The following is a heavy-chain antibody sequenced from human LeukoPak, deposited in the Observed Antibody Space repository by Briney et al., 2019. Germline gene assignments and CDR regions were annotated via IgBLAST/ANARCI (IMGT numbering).Heavy chain of an antibody. Sequence: PSETLSLTCAVYGGSFSGYYWSWIRQPPGKGLEWIGEINHSGSTNYNPSLKSRVTISVDTSKNQFSLKLSSVTAADTAVYYCARYVSSGLDNWGQGSLVTVSS. CDR3: ARYVSSGLDN. D-gene: IGHD3-22*01. CDR2: INHSGST. CDR1: GGSFSGYY. V-gene: IGHV4-34*01. J-gene: IGHJ4*02.